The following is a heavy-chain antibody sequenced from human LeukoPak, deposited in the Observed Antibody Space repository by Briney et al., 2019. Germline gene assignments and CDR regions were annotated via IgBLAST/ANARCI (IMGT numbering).Heavy chain of an antibody. CDR1: GFTLYTFGSYW. CDR3: VRGGFGHAMDV. CDR2: IHNDGSGT. J-gene: IGHJ6*02. Sequence: GGSLRLSCAASGFTLYTFGSYWMHWVRQAPGKGVVWVSVIHNDGSGTNYADSLKGRTTISRDNAKNTLYLQMTSLGAEDTGVYYCVRGGFGHAMDVWGQGTTVIVSS. D-gene: IGHD3-10*01. V-gene: IGHV3-74*01.